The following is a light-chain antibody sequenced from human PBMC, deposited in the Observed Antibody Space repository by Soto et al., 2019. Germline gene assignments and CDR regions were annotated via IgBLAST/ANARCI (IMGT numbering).Light chain of an antibody. CDR2: GAS. CDR1: QSVNSNY. V-gene: IGKV3-20*01. CDR3: QQYDNPPRT. Sequence: EIVLTQSPGTLSLSPGERATLSCRASQSVNSNYLAWYQQKPGQGPRLLMYGASSRATGIPDRFSGSGSGTAFPLTISRLEPEYSAVYYCQQYDNPPRTFGQGTKVEIK. J-gene: IGKJ1*01.